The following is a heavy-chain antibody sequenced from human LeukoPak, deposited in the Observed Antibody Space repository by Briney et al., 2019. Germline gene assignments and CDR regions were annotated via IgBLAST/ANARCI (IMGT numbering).Heavy chain of an antibody. CDR3: VRDRADYGDHVFDY. D-gene: IGHD4/OR15-4a*01. CDR1: GFTFSSYW. CDR2: INSDGIIT. V-gene: IGHV3-74*01. J-gene: IGHJ4*02. Sequence: PGGSLRLSCAASGFTFSSYWMHWVRQAPGKGLVWVSRINSDGIITTYADSVKGRFTISRDNAKNTLYLQMNSLRAEDTAVYYCVRDRADYGDHVFDYWGQGTPVTVSS.